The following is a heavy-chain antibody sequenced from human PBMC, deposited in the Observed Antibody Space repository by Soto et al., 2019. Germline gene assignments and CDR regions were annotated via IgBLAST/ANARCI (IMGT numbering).Heavy chain of an antibody. CDR1: GGSISSYY. D-gene: IGHD5-12*01. CDR2: IYYTGST. Sequence: PSETLSLTCTVSGGSISSYYWSWIRQPPGKGLEWIGYIYYTGSTNSNPSLKSRVTISVDTSKNQFSLQLNSVTAADTAVYYCASGYGALFDYWGQGTLVTVSS. CDR3: ASGYGALFDY. J-gene: IGHJ4*02. V-gene: IGHV4-59*08.